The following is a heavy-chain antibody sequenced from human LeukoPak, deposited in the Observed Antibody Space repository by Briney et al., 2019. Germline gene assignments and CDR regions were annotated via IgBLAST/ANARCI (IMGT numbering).Heavy chain of an antibody. J-gene: IGHJ4*02. D-gene: IGHD3-10*01. V-gene: IGHV3-23*01. CDR2: ISGSGGST. CDR3: AKDREVGYYYGSGSYGDLDY. CDR1: GFTFSSYA. Sequence: GGSLRLSCAASGFTFSSYAMSWVRQAPGKGLEWVSAISGSGGSTYYADSVKGRFTISRDNSRNTLYLQMNSLRAEDTAVYYCAKDREVGYYYGSGSYGDLDYWGQGTLVTVSS.